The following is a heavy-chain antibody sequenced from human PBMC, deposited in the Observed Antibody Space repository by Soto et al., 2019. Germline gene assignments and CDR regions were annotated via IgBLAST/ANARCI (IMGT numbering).Heavy chain of an antibody. CDR2: ISSSGSTI. CDR1: GFTFGSYE. CDR3: AKGRYYYGSGSYYAYGMDV. Sequence: PGGALRLSCAASGFTFGSYEMNWVRQAPGKGLEWVSYISSSGSTIYYADSVKGRFTISRDNAKNSLYLQMNSLRAEDTAVYYCAKGRYYYGSGSYYAYGMDVWGQGTTVTVSS. J-gene: IGHJ6*02. V-gene: IGHV3-48*03. D-gene: IGHD3-10*01.